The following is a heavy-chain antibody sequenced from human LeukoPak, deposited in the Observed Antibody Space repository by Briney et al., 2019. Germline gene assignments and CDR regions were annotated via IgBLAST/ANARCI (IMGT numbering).Heavy chain of an antibody. CDR3: ARVRRWYSSGWLFDY. Sequence: SETLSLTCAVYGGSFSGYYWSWIRQPLGKGLEWIGEINHSGSTNYNPSLKSRVTISVDTSKNQFSLKLSSVTAADTAVYYCARVRRWYSSGWLFDYWGQGTLVTVSS. V-gene: IGHV4-34*01. CDR1: GGSFSGYY. D-gene: IGHD6-19*01. CDR2: INHSGST. J-gene: IGHJ4*02.